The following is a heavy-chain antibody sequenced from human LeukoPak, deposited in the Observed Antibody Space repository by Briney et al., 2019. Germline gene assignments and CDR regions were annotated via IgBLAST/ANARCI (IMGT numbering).Heavy chain of an antibody. CDR3: ARGVLGPYYFDL. CDR1: GGSFRGYY. J-gene: IGHJ2*01. Sequence: SETLSLTCAVYGGSFRGYYWSWIRQPPGKGLEWIGEIHYTGATNYKPSLKSRVTISGDPSKNQVSLRVSSVAAADTAVYYCARGVLGPYYFDLWGRGTLVTVSS. CDR2: IHYTGAT. V-gene: IGHV4-34*01. D-gene: IGHD7-27*01.